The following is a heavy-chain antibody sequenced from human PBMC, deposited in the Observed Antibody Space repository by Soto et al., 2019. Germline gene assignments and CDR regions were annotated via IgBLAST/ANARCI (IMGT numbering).Heavy chain of an antibody. D-gene: IGHD3-10*01. V-gene: IGHV4-59*01. Sequence: SETLSLTCSVSGGSMSEYFWSWIRQSPGKGLEWIGYIYYLGSTDYNPSLKSRVTISVDTSKRQFSLRLTSVTAADTTVYYCARDGYDGSGSPYPAYWGPGTQVTVSS. CDR2: IYYLGST. CDR3: ARDGYDGSGSPYPAY. CDR1: GGSMSEYF. J-gene: IGHJ4*02.